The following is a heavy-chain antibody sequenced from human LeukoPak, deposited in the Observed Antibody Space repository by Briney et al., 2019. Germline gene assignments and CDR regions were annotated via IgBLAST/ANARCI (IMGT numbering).Heavy chain of an antibody. Sequence: GGSLRPSCAASGFTFSSYGMHWVRQAPGKGLEWVAVIWYDGSNKYYADSVKGRFTISRDNSKNTLYLQMNSLRAEDTAVYYCARDSSGWYGGYFQHWGQGTLVTVSS. D-gene: IGHD6-19*01. V-gene: IGHV3-33*01. CDR3: ARDSSGWYGGYFQH. CDR2: IWYDGSNK. J-gene: IGHJ1*01. CDR1: GFTFSSYG.